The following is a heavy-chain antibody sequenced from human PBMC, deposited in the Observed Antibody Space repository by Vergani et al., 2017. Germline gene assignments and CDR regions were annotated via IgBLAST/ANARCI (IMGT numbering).Heavy chain of an antibody. CDR3: ARGDYGILTGYRY. D-gene: IGHD3-9*01. CDR2: INPSGGHT. J-gene: IGHJ4*02. Sequence: QVQVVQSGAAVKKSGASVKVSCKTSGYTFSNYYMHWVRRAPGQGLEWMGIINPSGGHTNYAQKFQGRVTMTRDTSTSTVYMELSSLRSEDTAIYYCARGDYGILTGYRYWGQGTLVTVSA. V-gene: IGHV1-46*03. CDR1: GYTFSNYY.